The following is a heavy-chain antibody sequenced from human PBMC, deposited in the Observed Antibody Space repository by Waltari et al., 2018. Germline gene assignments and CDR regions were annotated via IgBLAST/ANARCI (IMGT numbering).Heavy chain of an antibody. D-gene: IGHD3-22*01. CDR3: AKGFDRASFDS. CDR1: GFFFSSYT. V-gene: IGHV3-23*03. CDR2: MFHGGGDT. J-gene: IGHJ4*02. Sequence: EVQLLESGGGLVQPGGSLRLSCAASGFFFSSYTMNWVRQAPGKGLELVSMFHGGGDTDYADSVRDRFIISRDNSKNMLYLQMNSLRPEDTAVYYCAKGFDRASFDSWGQGALVTVSS.